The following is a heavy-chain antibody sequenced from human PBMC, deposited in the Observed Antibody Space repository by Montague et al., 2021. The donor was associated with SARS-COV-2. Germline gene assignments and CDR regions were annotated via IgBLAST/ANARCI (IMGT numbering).Heavy chain of an antibody. J-gene: IGHJ4*02. CDR3: ARGGSSSFPFDY. CDR2: IYHSGST. CDR1: GGSISSSYW. V-gene: IGHV4-4*02. D-gene: IGHD6-13*01. Sequence: SETLSLTCAVSGGSISSSYWWSWVRQPPGKGLEWIGEIYHSGSTNYNPSLKSRVTISVDKSKNQFSLKLSFVTAADTAVYYCARGGSSSFPFDYWGQGTLVTVSS.